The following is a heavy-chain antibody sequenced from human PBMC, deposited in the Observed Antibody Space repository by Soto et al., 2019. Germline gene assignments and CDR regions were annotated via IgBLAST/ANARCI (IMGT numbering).Heavy chain of an antibody. Sequence: PSETLSLTCAVYGGNFSGYYWSWIRQTPGKGLEWIGEINHSGSTNYNPSLKSRVTISVDTSKNQFSLKLSSVTAADTAVYYCARRYGASFDYWGQGTLVTVSS. CDR2: INHSGST. CDR1: GGNFSGYY. J-gene: IGHJ4*02. D-gene: IGHD4-17*01. V-gene: IGHV4-34*01. CDR3: ARRYGASFDY.